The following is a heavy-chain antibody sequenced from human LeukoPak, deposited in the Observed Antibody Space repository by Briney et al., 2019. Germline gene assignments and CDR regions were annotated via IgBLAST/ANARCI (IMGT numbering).Heavy chain of an antibody. CDR1: GGTFSTYA. CDR3: ARGPEPHYYYYYYMDV. Sequence: GASVKVSRKASGGTFSTYAISWVRQAPGQGLEWMGGIIPIFGTPNYAQKFQGRVTITADKSTSTAFMELSSLRSEDTAVYYCARGPEPHYYYYYYMDVWGKGTTVTVSS. V-gene: IGHV1-69*06. D-gene: IGHD1-14*01. CDR2: IIPIFGTP. J-gene: IGHJ6*03.